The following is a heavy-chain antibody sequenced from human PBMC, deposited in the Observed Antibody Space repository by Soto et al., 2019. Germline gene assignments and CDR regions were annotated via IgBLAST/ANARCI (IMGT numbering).Heavy chain of an antibody. CDR2: MSYDGSK. CDR1: GLTFSSYV. CDR3: AKDFTPWFGAYFYYHYRMDV. Sequence: LRLSCAAAGLTFSSYVLHWVRRAPGTGRERVAVMSYDGSKYYADAVKGRFTISRDNSKNTLYLQINSLRPEDTAVSYSAKDFTPWFGAYFYYHYRMDVWGQGTPVTVS. D-gene: IGHD3-10*01. V-gene: IGHV3-30*18. J-gene: IGHJ6*02.